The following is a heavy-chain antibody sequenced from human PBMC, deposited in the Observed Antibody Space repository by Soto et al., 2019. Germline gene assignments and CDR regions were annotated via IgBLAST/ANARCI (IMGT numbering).Heavy chain of an antibody. J-gene: IGHJ5*02. D-gene: IGHD1-26*01. CDR1: GGSISSGGNY. V-gene: IGHV4-31*03. CDR3: ARDVGTTANWFDP. Sequence: QVQLQESGPGLVKPSQTLSLTCTVSGGSISSGGNYWSWIRQHPGKGLEWIGYIYYSGSTYYNPPLKSRVTISVDTSKNQVSLKLSSVTAADTAVDYCARDVGTTANWFDPWGQGTRVSVSS. CDR2: IYYSGST.